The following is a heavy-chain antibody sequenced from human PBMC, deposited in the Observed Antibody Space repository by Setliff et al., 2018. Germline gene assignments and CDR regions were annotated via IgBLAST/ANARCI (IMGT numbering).Heavy chain of an antibody. D-gene: IGHD4-17*01. J-gene: IGHJ4*02. CDR2: FDPEDGET. V-gene: IGHV1-24*01. CDR1: GYTFTGYY. Sequence: GASVKVSCKASGYTFTGYYMHWVRQAPGKGLEWMGGFDPEDGETIYAQKFQGRVTMTEDTSTDTAYMELSSLRSEDTAVYYCARDGEYDYGDYVRFDYWGQGTLVTVSS. CDR3: ARDGEYDYGDYVRFDY.